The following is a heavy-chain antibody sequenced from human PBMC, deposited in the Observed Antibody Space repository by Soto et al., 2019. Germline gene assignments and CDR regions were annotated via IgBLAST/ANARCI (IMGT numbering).Heavy chain of an antibody. CDR2: IGHLENT. J-gene: IGHJ4*02. Sequence: QLRLQESGSGVVRTSETLSLTCTVSGGSITHGGFSWSWIWQSPGKGLEWIGYIGHLENTYFHPTFKSRLTMSIDRSKNQFSLNLSSVTAADRAVYYCARGGGNDPFDSWGQGVLVSVSS. V-gene: IGHV4-30-2*06. CDR1: GGSITHGGFS. CDR3: ARGGGNDPFDS. D-gene: IGHD5-12*01.